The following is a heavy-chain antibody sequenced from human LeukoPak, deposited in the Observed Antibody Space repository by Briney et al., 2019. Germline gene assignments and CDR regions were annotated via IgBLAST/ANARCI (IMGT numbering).Heavy chain of an antibody. Sequence: GGSLRLSCAASGFTFSSYAMSWVRQAPGKGLEGVSAISGSGGSTYHADSVKGRFTFSRGNSKNTLYLQMNSLRAEDTAVYYCAKSAVVVITPFDCWGQGTLVTVSS. V-gene: IGHV3-23*01. D-gene: IGHD3-22*01. CDR2: ISGSGGST. J-gene: IGHJ4*02. CDR1: GFTFSSYA. CDR3: AKSAVVVITPFDC.